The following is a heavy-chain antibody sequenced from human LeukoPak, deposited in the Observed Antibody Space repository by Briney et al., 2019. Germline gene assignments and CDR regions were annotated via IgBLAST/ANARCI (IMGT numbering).Heavy chain of an antibody. D-gene: IGHD3-10*01. CDR3: ARYYGSGRGYYGLDV. J-gene: IGHJ6*02. CDR2: ISSSSSYI. Sequence: GGSLRLSCAASGFTFSSYSMNWVRQAPGKGLEWVSSISSSSSYIYYADSVKGRFTISRDNAKNSLYLQMNSLRAEDTAVYYCARYYGSGRGYYGLDVRGQGTTVTVFS. V-gene: IGHV3-21*01. CDR1: GFTFSSYS.